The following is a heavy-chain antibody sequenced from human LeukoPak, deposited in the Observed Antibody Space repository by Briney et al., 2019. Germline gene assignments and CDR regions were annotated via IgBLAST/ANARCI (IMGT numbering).Heavy chain of an antibody. CDR2: FDPEDGET. D-gene: IGHD1-26*01. V-gene: IGHV1-24*01. CDR3: ATPMFFVGAPDY. CDR1: GYTLTELS. J-gene: IGHJ4*02. Sequence: GASVKVSCKVSGYTLTELSMHWVRQAPGKGLEWMGGFDPEDGETIYAQKFQGRVTMTEDTSTDTAYMELSSLRSEDTAVYYCATPMFFVGAPDYWGQGTLVTVSS.